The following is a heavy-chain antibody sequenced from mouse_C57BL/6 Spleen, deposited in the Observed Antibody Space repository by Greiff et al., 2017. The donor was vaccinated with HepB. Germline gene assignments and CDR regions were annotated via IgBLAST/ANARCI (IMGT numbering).Heavy chain of an antibody. V-gene: IGHV1-54*01. D-gene: IGHD3-2*02. Sequence: QVQLQQSGAELVRPGTSVKVSCKASGYAFTNYLIEWVKQRPGQGLEWIGVINPGSGGTNYNEKFKGKATLTADKSSSTAYMQLSSLTSEDSAVCFCARFTSSGAMDYWGQGTSVTVSS. J-gene: IGHJ4*01. CDR2: INPGSGGT. CDR1: GYAFTNYL. CDR3: ARFTSSGAMDY.